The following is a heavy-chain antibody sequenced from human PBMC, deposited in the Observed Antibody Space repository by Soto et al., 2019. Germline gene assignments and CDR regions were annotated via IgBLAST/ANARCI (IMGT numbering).Heavy chain of an antibody. V-gene: IGHV4-31*03. CDR3: ARASTRTGTPYNWFDP. Sequence: PSETLSLTCTVSGGSISSGGYYWSWIRQHPGKGLEWIGYIYYSGSTYYNPSLKSRVTISVDTSKNQFSLKLSSVTAADTAVYYCARASTRTGTPYNWFDPWGQGTPVTVSS. J-gene: IGHJ5*02. CDR1: GGSISSGGYY. CDR2: IYYSGST. D-gene: IGHD1-7*01.